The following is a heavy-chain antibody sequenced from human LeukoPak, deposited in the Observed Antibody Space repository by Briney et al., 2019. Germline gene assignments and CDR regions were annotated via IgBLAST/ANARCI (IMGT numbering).Heavy chain of an antibody. CDR1: GGSISSGSYY. CDR3: ARELGGNYDFWSGYYTLDY. D-gene: IGHD3-3*01. J-gene: IGHJ4*02. Sequence: PSETLSLTCTVSGGSISSGSYYWSWIRQPAGKGLEWIGRIYTSGSTNYNPSLKSRVTISVDTSKNQFSLKLSSVTAADTAVYYCARELGGNYDFWSGYYTLDYWGQGTLVTVSS. CDR2: IYTSGST. V-gene: IGHV4-61*02.